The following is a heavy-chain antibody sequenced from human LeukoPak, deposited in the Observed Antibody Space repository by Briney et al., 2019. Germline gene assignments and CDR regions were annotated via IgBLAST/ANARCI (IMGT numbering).Heavy chain of an antibody. J-gene: IGHJ5*02. CDR2: INPSGGST. CDR1: GYTLTSYY. CDR3: ARRYCSTTSCYNNWFDP. D-gene: IGHD2-2*02. V-gene: IGHV1-46*01. Sequence: ASVKVPCKASGYTLTSYYMYWVRQAPGQGLEWMGIINPSGGSTLYAQKFQGRVTMTRDTSTSTVFMELSSLRSEDTAVYYCARRYCSTTSCYNNWFDPWGQGTLVTVSS.